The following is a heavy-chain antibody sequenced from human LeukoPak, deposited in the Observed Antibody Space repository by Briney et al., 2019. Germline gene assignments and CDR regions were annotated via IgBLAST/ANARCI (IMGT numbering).Heavy chain of an antibody. Sequence: SQTLSLTCAISGDSVSSNSATWTWIRQSPSRGLEWLGRTYYRFKWYNDYAVSVKSRITINPDTSKNQFSLQLNSVTPEDTAVYYCARRLCTSTSCYRSMDVWGRGTTVTVSS. CDR3: ARRLCTSTSCYRSMDV. CDR1: GDSVSSNSAT. V-gene: IGHV6-1*01. J-gene: IGHJ6*04. D-gene: IGHD2-2*01. CDR2: TYYRFKWYN.